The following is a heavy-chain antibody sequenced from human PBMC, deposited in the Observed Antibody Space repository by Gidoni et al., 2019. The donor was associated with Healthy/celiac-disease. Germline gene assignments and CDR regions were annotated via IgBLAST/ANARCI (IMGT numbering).Heavy chain of an antibody. CDR2: IKQDGSEK. V-gene: IGHV3-7*01. Sequence: EVQLVESGGGLVQPGGSLRLSCAASGFPFSSYWMSWVRQAPGKGLEWVANIKQDGSEKYYVDSVKGRFTISRDNAKNSLYLQMNSLRAEDTAVYYCARDPMYSIAAATTPMYWGQGTLVTVSS. CDR3: ARDPMYSIAAATTPMY. CDR1: GFPFSSYW. J-gene: IGHJ4*02. D-gene: IGHD6-13*01.